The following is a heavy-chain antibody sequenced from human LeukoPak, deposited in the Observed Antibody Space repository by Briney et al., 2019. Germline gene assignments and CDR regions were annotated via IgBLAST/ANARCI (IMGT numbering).Heavy chain of an antibody. J-gene: IGHJ4*02. D-gene: IGHD5-12*01. CDR3: AKDGYSGYDTFDY. CDR2: TSGSGGST. Sequence: GGSLRLSCAASGFTFSSYAMSWVRQAPGKGLEWVSATSGSGGSTYYADSVKGRFTISRDNSKNTLYLQMNSLRAEDTAVYYCAKDGYSGYDTFDYWGQGTLVTVSS. CDR1: GFTFSSYA. V-gene: IGHV3-23*01.